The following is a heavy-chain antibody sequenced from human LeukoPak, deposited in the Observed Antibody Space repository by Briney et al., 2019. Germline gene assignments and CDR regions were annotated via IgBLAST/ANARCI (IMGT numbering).Heavy chain of an antibody. D-gene: IGHD2-2*01. Sequence: ISCSSSTTHYSDSVKGGFTISRDNYKKTLYMQINRLRAEETAVYYCAKAWCRRSTCYEFDYWGQGTLVTVSS. V-gene: IGHV3-23*01. CDR2: ISCSSSTT. J-gene: IGHJ4*02. CDR3: AKAWCRRSTCYEFDY.